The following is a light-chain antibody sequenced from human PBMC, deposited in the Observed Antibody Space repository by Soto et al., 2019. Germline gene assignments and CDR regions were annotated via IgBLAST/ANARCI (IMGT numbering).Light chain of an antibody. J-gene: IGKJ3*01. V-gene: IGKV3-11*01. Sequence: EVVLTQSPVTLSLSPGERATLSCRASQSVSSYLAWYQQKPGQAPRLVIYEASKRATGIPARFSGSGSGTDFTLTITNLEAEDFAVYFCQQWSRWPRETFGPGTTVDIK. CDR3: QQWSRWPRET. CDR1: QSVSSY. CDR2: EAS.